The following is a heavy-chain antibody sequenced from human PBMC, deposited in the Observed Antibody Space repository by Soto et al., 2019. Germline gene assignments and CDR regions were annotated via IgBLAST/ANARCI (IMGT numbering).Heavy chain of an antibody. D-gene: IGHD6-6*01. Sequence: EVQLLESGGGLVQPGGSLRLSCAASGFTFSSYAMSWVRQAPGKGLEWVSAISGSGGSTYYADSVKGRFTISRDNSKNTLYLQMNSLRAEDTAVYYCARYSSSSSAFYIWGQGTMVTVSS. CDR1: GFTFSSYA. V-gene: IGHV3-23*01. J-gene: IGHJ3*02. CDR3: ARYSSSSSAFYI. CDR2: ISGSGGST.